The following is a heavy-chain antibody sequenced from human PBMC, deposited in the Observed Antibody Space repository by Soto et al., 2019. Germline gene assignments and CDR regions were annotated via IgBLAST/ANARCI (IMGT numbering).Heavy chain of an antibody. V-gene: IGHV3-33*01. D-gene: IGHD4-17*01. CDR2: IWYDGSNK. CDR3: ARDRSRCDYVSGY. CDR1: GFTFSSYG. J-gene: IGHJ4*02. Sequence: QVQLVESGGGVVQPGRSLRLSCAASGFTFSSYGMHWVRQAPGKGLEWVAGIWYDGSNKYYADSEKGRFTISRDNSKNTLYLQMNSLRAEDTAVYYCARDRSRCDYVSGYWGQGTLVTVSS.